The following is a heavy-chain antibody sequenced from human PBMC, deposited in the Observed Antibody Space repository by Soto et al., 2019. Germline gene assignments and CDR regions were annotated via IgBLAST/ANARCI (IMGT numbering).Heavy chain of an antibody. V-gene: IGHV4-39*01. CDR2: IYYSGNT. Sequence: QVQLQESGPGLVKPSETLSLSCTVSGGSISSTSYYWGWIRQPPGKGLEWIGNIYYSGNTYYNPSLKSRIIVSVDTSKNQFSLRLSSVTAADTAVYYCASSRCSSNWCYRGVDYYLDVWGKGTTVTVSS. CDR1: GGSISSTSYY. CDR3: ASSRCSSNWCYRGVDYYLDV. D-gene: IGHD2-2*01. J-gene: IGHJ6*03.